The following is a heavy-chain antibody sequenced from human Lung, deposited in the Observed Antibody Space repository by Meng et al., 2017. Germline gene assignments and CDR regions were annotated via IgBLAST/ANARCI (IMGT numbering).Heavy chain of an antibody. Sequence: ASVKVSCKPSGYNFPDYYIHWVRRAPGQGREWMGRINPKSGDTHYAQKFEARVTMTGDTSISTAYMELSGLRSDDTAMYYCSRDEVISAAGKLFGDYWGQGTLVTVSS. CDR3: SRDEVISAAGKLFGDY. CDR1: GYNFPDYY. J-gene: IGHJ4*02. V-gene: IGHV1-2*06. D-gene: IGHD6-25*01. CDR2: INPKSGDT.